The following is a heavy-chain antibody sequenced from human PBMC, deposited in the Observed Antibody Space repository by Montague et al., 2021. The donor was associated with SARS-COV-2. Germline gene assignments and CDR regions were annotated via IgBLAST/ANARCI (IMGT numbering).Heavy chain of an antibody. Sequence: SETLSLTCTVSGDSIISNYWWSWMRQPPHKGLEWIGEIYHRGSTNYNPSLESRITMSIDTSNNQFSLTLTSVTAADTAVYDCARLISMSRGPIRNYMWFDPWGPGTLVTVSS. D-gene: IGHD3-10*01. CDR1: GDSIISNYW. V-gene: IGHV4-4*02. CDR2: IYHRGST. CDR3: ARLISMSRGPIRNYMWFDP. J-gene: IGHJ5*02.